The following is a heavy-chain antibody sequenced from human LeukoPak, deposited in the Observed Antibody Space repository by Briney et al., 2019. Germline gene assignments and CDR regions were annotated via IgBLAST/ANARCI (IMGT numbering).Heavy chain of an antibody. Sequence: PGGSLRLSCVASGFTFTSYWMHWVRHAPGKGRVWVSRINGDGRNSNYADSVKGRFTISRDNARNTLYLQMNGLRAEDTALYYCARTSPTSHFDFWGQGTLVTVSS. CDR1: GFTFTSYW. CDR3: ARTSPTSHFDF. J-gene: IGHJ4*02. D-gene: IGHD3-16*01. CDR2: INGDGRNS. V-gene: IGHV3-74*01.